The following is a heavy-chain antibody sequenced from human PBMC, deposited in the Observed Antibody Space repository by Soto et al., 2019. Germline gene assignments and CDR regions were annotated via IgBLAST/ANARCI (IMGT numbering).Heavy chain of an antibody. CDR3: ARGGSYYLYFDY. V-gene: IGHV1-69*02. Sequence: QVQLVQSGAEVKKPGSSVKVSCKASGGTFSSYTISWVRQAPGQGLEWMGRIIPILGIANYAQKFQGRVXIXPXXSTSTAYMELSSLRSEDTAVYYCARGGSYYLYFDYWGQGTLVTVSS. D-gene: IGHD1-26*01. CDR2: IIPILGIA. J-gene: IGHJ4*02. CDR1: GGTFSSYT.